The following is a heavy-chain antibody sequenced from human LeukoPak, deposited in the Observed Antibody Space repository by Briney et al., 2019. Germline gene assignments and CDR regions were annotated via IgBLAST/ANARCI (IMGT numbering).Heavy chain of an antibody. V-gene: IGHV1-69*06. D-gene: IGHD3-10*01. CDR1: GGTFSSYA. Sequence: TVKVSCKASGGTFSSYAISWVRQAPGQGLEWMGGITPIFGTANYAQKFQGRVTITADKSTSTAYMELSSLRSEDTAVYYCASDRKLLWFGEFQDGSWFDPWGQGTLVTVSS. CDR2: ITPIFGTA. CDR3: ASDRKLLWFGEFQDGSWFDP. J-gene: IGHJ5*02.